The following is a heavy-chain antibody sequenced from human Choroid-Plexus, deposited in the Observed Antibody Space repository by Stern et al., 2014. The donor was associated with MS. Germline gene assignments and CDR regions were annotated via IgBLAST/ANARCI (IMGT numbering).Heavy chain of an antibody. CDR1: GYIFTGYY. CDR2: INPNTGGT. J-gene: IGHJ6*02. CDR3: ARDQRGITIFGVVTDYYYLGMDV. V-gene: IGHV1-2*02. D-gene: IGHD3-3*01. Sequence: QMQLVQSGAEVKKPGGSVKVSCKTSGYIFTGYYIHWVRQAPGQGLEWMAWINPNTGGTKYAQKFQGRVTMSRDTSVSTAYVELSSLTSDDTAVYYCARDQRGITIFGVVTDYYYLGMDVWGQGTTVTVSS.